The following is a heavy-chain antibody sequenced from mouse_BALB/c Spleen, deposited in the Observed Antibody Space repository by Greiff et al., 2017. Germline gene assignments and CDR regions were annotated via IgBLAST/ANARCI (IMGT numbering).Heavy chain of an antibody. V-gene: IGHV3-2*02. D-gene: IGHD2-1*01. CDR1: GYSITSDYA. Sequence: DVKLQESGPGLVKPSQSLSLTCTVTGYSITSDYAWNWIRQFPGNKLEWMGYISYSGSTSYNPSLKSRISITRDTSKNQFFLQLNSVTTEDTATYYCARSHYGNPAWFAYWGQGTLVTVSA. J-gene: IGHJ3*01. CDR3: ARSHYGNPAWFAY. CDR2: ISYSGST.